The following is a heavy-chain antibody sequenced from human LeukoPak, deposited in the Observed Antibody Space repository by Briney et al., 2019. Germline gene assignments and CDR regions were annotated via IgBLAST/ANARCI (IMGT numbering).Heavy chain of an antibody. CDR3: MSYAGRSDDY. CDR1: GFSLSNHG. V-gene: IGHV3-30*03. CDR2: ISHDGNTK. D-gene: IGHD3-16*01. Sequence: PGGSLRLSCAASGFSLSNHGMNWVRQAPGKGLEWVAVISHDGNTKYYADSVKGRFTISRDNPNNILYLQMNSLRAEDTAVYYCMSYAGRSDDYWGQGTLVTVSS. J-gene: IGHJ4*02.